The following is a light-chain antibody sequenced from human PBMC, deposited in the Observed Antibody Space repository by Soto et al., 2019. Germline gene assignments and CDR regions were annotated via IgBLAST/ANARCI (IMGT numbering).Light chain of an antibody. CDR2: EVS. V-gene: IGLV2-14*01. CDR1: SSDVGGYNY. J-gene: IGLJ3*02. CDR3: SSYTRSSTRV. Sequence: QSALTQPASVSGSPGQSITISCTGTSSDVGGYNYVSWYQQHPGKAPKLMIYEVSNRPSGVSNRFSGSKSGNTASLTISGXXXXXXXDYYCSSYTRSSTRVFGGGTKLTV.